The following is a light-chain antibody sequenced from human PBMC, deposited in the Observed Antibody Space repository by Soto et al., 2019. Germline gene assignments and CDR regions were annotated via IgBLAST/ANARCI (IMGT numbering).Light chain of an antibody. J-gene: IGKJ2*01. CDR1: QSISVW. CDR3: QQYESSSPT. CDR2: DAS. V-gene: IGKV1-5*01. Sequence: DLPMTQSPSTLSASVGDGVTITCRASQSISVWLAWYQQRPGKAPQFLFYDASSLESGVPSRFRGSGSGPEFTLTTRSLQTADWATGACQQYESSSPTFGQGTKLEIK.